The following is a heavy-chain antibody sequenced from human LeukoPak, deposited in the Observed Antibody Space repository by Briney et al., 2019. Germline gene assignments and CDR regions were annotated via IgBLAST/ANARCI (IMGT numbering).Heavy chain of an antibody. CDR2: IIPIFGTA. J-gene: IGHJ5*02. Sequence: SVKVSCKASGGTFSSYAISWVRQAPGQGLEWMGGIIPIFGTANYAQKFQGRVTITTDASTSTAYMELSGLRSEDTAVYYCASAAEGDDYGGNPIHPWFDPWGQGTLVTVSS. D-gene: IGHD4-23*01. CDR3: ASAAEGDDYGGNPIHPWFDP. CDR1: GGTFSSYA. V-gene: IGHV1-69*05.